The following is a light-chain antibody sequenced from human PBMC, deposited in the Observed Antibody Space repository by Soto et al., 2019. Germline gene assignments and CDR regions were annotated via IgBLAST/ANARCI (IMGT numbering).Light chain of an antibody. J-gene: IGLJ3*02. CDR3: SSYTTIGTWV. Sequence: QTVLTQPASVSGSPGQSITISCTGTSSDVGGRNYVSWYQQHPGKVPKLIIYEVSNRPSGVSHRFSGSKSGNTASLTISGLQADDEADYHCSSYTTIGTWVFGGGTKLTVL. CDR2: EVS. CDR1: SSDVGGRNY. V-gene: IGLV2-14*03.